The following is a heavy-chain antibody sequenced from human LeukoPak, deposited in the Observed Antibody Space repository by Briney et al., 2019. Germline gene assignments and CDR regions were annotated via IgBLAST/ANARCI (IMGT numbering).Heavy chain of an antibody. V-gene: IGHV1-46*01. D-gene: IGHD6-13*01. Sequence: ASVKVSCKASGYTFTSYYMHWVRQAPGQGLEWMGIINPSGGSTSYAQKLQGRVTMSTDTSTSTAYMELRSLRSDDTAVYYCARVEGSSWYPPDYWGQGTLVTVSS. CDR2: INPSGGST. CDR3: ARVEGSSWYPPDY. J-gene: IGHJ4*02. CDR1: GYTFTSYY.